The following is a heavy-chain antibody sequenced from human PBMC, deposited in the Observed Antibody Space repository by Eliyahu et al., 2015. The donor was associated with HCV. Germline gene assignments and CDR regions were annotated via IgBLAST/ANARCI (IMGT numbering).Heavy chain of an antibody. Sequence: VQLVESGGGVAQPGGSLRLSCAAXGFTFDXFAMHWVRQGPGKGLEWVALISWDASGRHYAGAVTGRFSISRDNTKNLMYLQMNSLKPEDTALYFCVKDRLTGTLGGIYGLDVWGQGTAVTVSS. CDR2: ISWDASGR. CDR3: VKDRLTGTLGGIYGLDV. D-gene: IGHD1-7*01. J-gene: IGHJ6*02. V-gene: IGHV3-43D*04. CDR1: GFTFDXFA.